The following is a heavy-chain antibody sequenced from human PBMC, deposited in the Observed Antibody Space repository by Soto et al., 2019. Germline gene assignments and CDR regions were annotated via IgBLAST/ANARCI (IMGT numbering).Heavy chain of an antibody. J-gene: IGHJ3*02. CDR1: GFSFPTTW. Sequence: ESLKISCKCSGFSFPTTWIGWVRQMPGKGLEHMGLIYPGDSDAIYSPSFQGHVTISVDKSINTAYLQWSSLKASDTAMYYCASQIVVMLGSGFDIWGQGTMVTVSS. D-gene: IGHD2-21*01. V-gene: IGHV5-51*01. CDR3: ASQIVVMLGSGFDI. CDR2: IYPGDSDA.